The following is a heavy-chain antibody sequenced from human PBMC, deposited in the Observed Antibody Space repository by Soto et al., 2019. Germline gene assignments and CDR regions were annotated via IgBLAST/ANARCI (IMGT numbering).Heavy chain of an antibody. CDR3: AREYYGSGSYYGWFDP. CDR2: MNPNSGNT. J-gene: IGHJ5*02. Sequence: ASVKVSCKASGYTFTSYYMHWVRQATGQRLEWMGWMNPNSGNTGYAQKFQGRVTMTRNTSISTAYMELSSLRSEDTAVYYCAREYYGSGSYYGWFDPWGQGTLVTVSS. CDR1: GYTFTSYY. D-gene: IGHD3-10*01. V-gene: IGHV1-8*02.